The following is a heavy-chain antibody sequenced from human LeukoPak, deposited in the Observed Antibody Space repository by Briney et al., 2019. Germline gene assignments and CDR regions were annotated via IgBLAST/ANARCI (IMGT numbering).Heavy chain of an antibody. Sequence: ASVKVSCKASGYTFTGYYMHWVRQAPGQGLEWMGWIKPNSGGTNYAQKFQGRVTMTRDTSISTAYMELSRLRSDDTAVYYCARSVRVVPAAMLRDYYYYMDVWGKGTTVTVSS. V-gene: IGHV1-2*02. CDR1: GYTFTGYY. CDR3: ARSVRVVPAAMLRDYYYYMDV. J-gene: IGHJ6*03. CDR2: IKPNSGGT. D-gene: IGHD2-2*01.